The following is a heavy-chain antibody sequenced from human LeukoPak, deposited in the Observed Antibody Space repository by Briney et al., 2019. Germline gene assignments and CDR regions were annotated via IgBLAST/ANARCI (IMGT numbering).Heavy chain of an antibody. V-gene: IGHV5-51*01. Sequence: GESLKISCKGSGYSFTSYWIGWVRQMPGKGLEWMGIIYPGDSDTRYSPSFQGQVTISADKPISTAYLQWSSLKASDTAMYYYARRRYYYDTPGYYFDYWGQGTLVTVSS. CDR1: GYSFTSYW. CDR3: ARRRYYYDTPGYYFDY. CDR2: IYPGDSDT. D-gene: IGHD3-22*01. J-gene: IGHJ4*02.